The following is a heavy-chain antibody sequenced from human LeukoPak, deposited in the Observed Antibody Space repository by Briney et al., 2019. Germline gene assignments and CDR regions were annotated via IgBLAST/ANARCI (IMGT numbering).Heavy chain of an antibody. CDR2: ISGSGGTT. J-gene: IGHJ4*02. CDR3: AKGDGYIYRGFDY. CDR1: GFTFSSYA. D-gene: IGHD5-24*01. V-gene: IGHV3-23*01. Sequence: PGGSLRLSCAASGFTFSSYAMSWVRQAPGKGLEWVSVISGSGGTTYYADSVKGRFTISRDNSKNTLYLQMNSLRAEDTAVYYCAKGDGYIYRGFDYWGQGTLVTVSS.